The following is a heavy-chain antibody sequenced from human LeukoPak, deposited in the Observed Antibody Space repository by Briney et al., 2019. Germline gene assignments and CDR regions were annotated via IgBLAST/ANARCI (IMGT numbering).Heavy chain of an antibody. J-gene: IGHJ6*02. CDR2: INESGST. CDR3: ARAAQGSSWWYYYYGMDV. V-gene: IGHV4-34*01. Sequence: KLSETLSLTGAVSGGHFSHYYWTWIRQPPGKGLEWIGEINESGSTNYDPSLKSRVTISVDSSKNHFSLKLSSVTAADTAVYYCARAAQGSSWWYYYYGMDVWGQGTTVTVSS. CDR1: GGHFSHYY. D-gene: IGHD6-13*01.